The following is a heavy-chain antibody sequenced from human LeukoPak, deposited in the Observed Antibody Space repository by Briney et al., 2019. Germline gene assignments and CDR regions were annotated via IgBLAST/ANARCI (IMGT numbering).Heavy chain of an antibody. CDR1: GGTFSSYA. Sequence: ASVKVSCKASGGTFSSYAISGVRQAPGQGLEWMGRIIPILGIANYAQKFQGRVTITADKSTSTAYMELSSLRSEDTAVYYCARERDYYGMDVWGQGTTVTVSS. V-gene: IGHV1-69*04. CDR3: ARERDYYGMDV. J-gene: IGHJ6*02. CDR2: IIPILGIA.